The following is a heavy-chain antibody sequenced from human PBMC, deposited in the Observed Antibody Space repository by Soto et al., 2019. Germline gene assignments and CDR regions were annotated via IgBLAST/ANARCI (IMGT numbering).Heavy chain of an antibody. CDR1: GFTFSSYG. V-gene: IGHV3-33*01. J-gene: IGHJ6*02. CDR2: IWYDGSQK. D-gene: IGHD2-2*01. CDR3: ARVPPSNYGMDV. Sequence: QMQLVESGGGVVQPGRSLRLSCGVSGFTFSSYGMHWVRQAPGKGLEWVAVIWYDGSQKYYADSVKGRFTISRDNSKNTLYLQMDSLRAEDTAVYYCARVPPSNYGMDVWGQGTTVTVSS.